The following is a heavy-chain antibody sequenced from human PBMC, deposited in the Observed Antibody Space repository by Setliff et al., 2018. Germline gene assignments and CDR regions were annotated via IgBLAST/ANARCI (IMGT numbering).Heavy chain of an antibody. CDR2: MNPNSGNT. Sequence: ASVKVSCKASGYTFTSYDINWVRQATGQGLEWMGWMNPNSGNTGYAQKFQGRVTMTRNTSISTAYMEPSSLRSEDTAVYYCARAHPSRMIVVVRAYYYFDYWGQGTLVTVSS. CDR1: GYTFTSYD. CDR3: ARAHPSRMIVVVRAYYYFDY. V-gene: IGHV1-8*02. J-gene: IGHJ4*02. D-gene: IGHD3-22*01.